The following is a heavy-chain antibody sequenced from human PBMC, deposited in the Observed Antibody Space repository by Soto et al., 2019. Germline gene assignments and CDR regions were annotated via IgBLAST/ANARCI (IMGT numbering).Heavy chain of an antibody. V-gene: IGHV4-30-4*01. D-gene: IGHD2-8*01. J-gene: IGHJ5*02. CDR3: ARCINGVFLNWFDP. Sequence: PSETLSLTCTVSGGSISSGDYYWSWIRQPPGKGLEWIGYIYYSRSTYYNPSLKSRVTISVDTSKNQFSLKLSSVTAADTAVYYCARCINGVFLNWFDPWGQGTLVTVSS. CDR2: IYYSRST. CDR1: GGSISSGDYY.